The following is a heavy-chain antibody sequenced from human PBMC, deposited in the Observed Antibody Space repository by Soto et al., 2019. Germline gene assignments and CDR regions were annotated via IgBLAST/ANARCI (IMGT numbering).Heavy chain of an antibody. CDR3: ARDRGPNTPDY. Sequence: EVQVVESGGGLVQPGGSLRLSCAVSGFSFSSYWMTCVRQAPGQGLEWLAYMNQDGSQIYYVDSVRGRFTISRDNAKNSLYLQMNSLRVDDTAVYFCARDRGPNTPDYWGQGTLVTVSS. J-gene: IGHJ4*02. V-gene: IGHV3-7*01. CDR1: GFSFSSYW. CDR2: MNQDGSQI.